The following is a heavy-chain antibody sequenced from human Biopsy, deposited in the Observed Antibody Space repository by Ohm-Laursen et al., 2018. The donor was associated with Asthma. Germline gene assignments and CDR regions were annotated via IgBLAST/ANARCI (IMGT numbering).Heavy chain of an antibody. CDR3: ARGQKSAGDRWFDP. V-gene: IGHV1-2*06. D-gene: IGHD3-10*01. J-gene: IGHJ5*02. Sequence: ASVKVSCKASGYTFIGCHIHWMRQAPGQGLEWMGRINPNSGGTNYAQKVQGRVTMTRDTSISTAYMEVSRLRSDDTAVYYCARGQKSAGDRWFDPWGQGTLVTVSS. CDR1: GYTFIGCH. CDR2: INPNSGGT.